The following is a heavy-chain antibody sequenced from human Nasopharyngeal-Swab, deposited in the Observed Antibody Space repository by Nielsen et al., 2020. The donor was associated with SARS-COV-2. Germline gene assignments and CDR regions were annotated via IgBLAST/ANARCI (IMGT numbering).Heavy chain of an antibody. J-gene: IGHJ4*02. CDR3: AKLGDY. V-gene: IGHV3-23*01. CDR2: ISDSGDDT. CDR1: GFTFDDYA. Sequence: GESLKISCAASGFTFDDYAMHWVRQAPGKGLEWVSSISDSGDDTYYADSVKGRFSISRDNSKNTLDLQMNSLRAEDTAVYYCAKLGDYWGQGMLVTVSS.